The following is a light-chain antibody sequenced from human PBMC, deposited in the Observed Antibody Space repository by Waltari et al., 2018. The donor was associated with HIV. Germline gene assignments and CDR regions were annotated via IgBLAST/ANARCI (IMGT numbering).Light chain of an antibody. CDR3: ATWDDYLSGWV. V-gene: IGLV1-47*01. CDR2: RNN. CDR1: RVGRTY. Sequence: QSVVTQPPSASGTPGQRVTISCSGSRVGRTYVYWYQQLPGTAPKLLIYRNNQRPSGVPDRFSGSRSDTSVSLAISGLRSEDEADYYCATWDDYLSGWVFGGGTKLTVL. J-gene: IGLJ3*02.